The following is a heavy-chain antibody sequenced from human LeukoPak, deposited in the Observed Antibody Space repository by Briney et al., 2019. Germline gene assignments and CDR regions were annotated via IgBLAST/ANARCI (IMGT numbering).Heavy chain of an antibody. CDR3: ARDFNSAAAGTLPGY. Sequence: PSETLSLTCTVSGGSISSGGYYWSWIRQPPGKGLEWIGYIYHSGSTYYNPSLMSRVTISVDRSKNQFFLKLSSVTAADTAVYYCARDFNSAAAGTLPGYWGQGTLVTVSS. V-gene: IGHV4-30-2*01. CDR2: IYHSGST. CDR1: GGSISSGGYY. D-gene: IGHD6-13*01. J-gene: IGHJ4*02.